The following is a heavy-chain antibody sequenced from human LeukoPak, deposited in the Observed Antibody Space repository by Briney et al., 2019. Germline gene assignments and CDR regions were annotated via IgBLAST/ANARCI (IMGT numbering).Heavy chain of an antibody. Sequence: GGSLRLSCAASGFTFSDYYMSWVRQAPGKGLEWVSYISSSGSTIYYADSVKGRFTISRDNAKNSVDLQMNSLRAEDTAVYYCARGGVDSSGWYGKGLDSWGQGTLVTGSS. CDR1: GFTFSDYY. V-gene: IGHV3-11*01. J-gene: IGHJ4*02. CDR3: ARGGVDSSGWYGKGLDS. D-gene: IGHD6-19*01. CDR2: ISSSGSTI.